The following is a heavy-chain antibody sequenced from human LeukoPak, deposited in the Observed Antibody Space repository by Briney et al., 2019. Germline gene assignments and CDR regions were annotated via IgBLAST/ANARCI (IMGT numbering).Heavy chain of an antibody. J-gene: IGHJ4*02. CDR1: GGSISSYY. D-gene: IGHD5-24*01. V-gene: IGHV4-59*01. CDR3: ARGEDGYNYSLDY. CDR2: IYYSGST. Sequence: PSETLSLTCTVSGGSISSYYWSWIRQPPGKGLEWNGYIYYSGSTNYNPSLKSRVTISVDTSKNQFSLKLSSVTAADTAVYYCARGEDGYNYSLDYWGQGTLVTVSS.